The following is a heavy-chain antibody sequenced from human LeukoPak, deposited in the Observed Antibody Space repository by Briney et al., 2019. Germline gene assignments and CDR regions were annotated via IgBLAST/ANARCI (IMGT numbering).Heavy chain of an antibody. CDR2: INHSGST. V-gene: IGHV4-34*01. D-gene: IGHD6-19*01. CDR1: GVSFSGYY. CDR3: ARGSRKSSGWYTN. Sequence: SETLSLTCAVYGVSFSGYYWSWIRQPPGKGLEWIGEINHSGSTNYNPSLKSRVTISVDTSKNQFSLKLSSVTAADTAVYYCARGSRKSSGWYTNWGQGTLVTVSS. J-gene: IGHJ4*02.